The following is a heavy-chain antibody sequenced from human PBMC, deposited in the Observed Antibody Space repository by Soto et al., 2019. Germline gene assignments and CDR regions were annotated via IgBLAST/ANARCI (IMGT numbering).Heavy chain of an antibody. Sequence: QVQLVESGGGVVQPGRSLRLSCAASGFTFSSYAMHWVRQAPGKGLEWVAVISYDGSNKYYADSVKGRFTISRDNSKNTLYLQMNSLRAEDTAVYYCVSPIVGATLGDDAFDIWGQGTMVTVSS. CDR1: GFTFSSYA. D-gene: IGHD1-26*01. CDR3: VSPIVGATLGDDAFDI. CDR2: ISYDGSNK. J-gene: IGHJ3*02. V-gene: IGHV3-30-3*01.